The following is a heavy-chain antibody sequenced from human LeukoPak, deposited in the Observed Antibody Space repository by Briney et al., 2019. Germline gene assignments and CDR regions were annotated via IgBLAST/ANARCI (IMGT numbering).Heavy chain of an antibody. J-gene: IGHJ4*02. V-gene: IGHV1-46*01. D-gene: IGHD2-15*01. CDR2: INPSGGST. CDR1: GYTFTSYY. Sequence: ASVKVSCKASGYTFTSYYTHWVRQAPGQGLEWMGIINPSGGSTSYAQKFQGRVTMTRDMSTSTVYMELSSLRSEDTAVYYCARGIALGYCSGGSCYCDFDYWGQGTLVTVSS. CDR3: ARGIALGYCSGGSCYCDFDY.